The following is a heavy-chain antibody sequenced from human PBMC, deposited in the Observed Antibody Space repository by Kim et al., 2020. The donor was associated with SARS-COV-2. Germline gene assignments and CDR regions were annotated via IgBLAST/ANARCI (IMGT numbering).Heavy chain of an antibody. V-gene: IGHV4-34*01. Sequence: SETLSLTCAVYGGSLKDFYSSWIRQSPVKGLEWIGEIHPFGSIHYNPSLQSRVAISMDTSKNQFYLTVTSLTAADTAFYFCARGQDTSKTGFWGQGTQVT. D-gene: IGHD3-10*01. J-gene: IGHJ4*02. CDR2: IHPFGSI. CDR3: ARGQDTSKTGF. CDR1: GGSLKDFY.